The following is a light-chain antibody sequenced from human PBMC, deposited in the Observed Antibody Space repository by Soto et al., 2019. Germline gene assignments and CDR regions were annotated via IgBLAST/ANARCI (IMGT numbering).Light chain of an antibody. CDR2: DVT. CDR3: SSYSSTSTSWV. CDR1: SSDVGAYNY. Sequence: QSVLTQPASVSGSPGQSITISCTGSSSDVGAYNYVSWYQQHPGKAPKVMIYDVTNRPSGVSNRFSGSKSGNTASLTISGLQAEDEADYYCSSYSSTSTSWVFGGGTKLTVL. J-gene: IGLJ3*02. V-gene: IGLV2-14*03.